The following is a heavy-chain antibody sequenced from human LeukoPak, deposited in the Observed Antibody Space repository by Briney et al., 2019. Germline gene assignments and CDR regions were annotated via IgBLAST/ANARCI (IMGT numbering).Heavy chain of an antibody. CDR2: INHSGST. CDR3: ARVAFANVDTAMVNWFDP. Sequence: SETLSLTCGVYGGSFSGYHWTWIRLRPGKGLEWIGDINHSGSTNYNPSLKSRVTISVDTSKNQFSLKLSSVTAADTAVYYCARVAFANVDTAMVNWFDPWGQGTLVTVSS. D-gene: IGHD5-18*01. CDR1: GGSFSGYH. V-gene: IGHV4-34*01. J-gene: IGHJ5*02.